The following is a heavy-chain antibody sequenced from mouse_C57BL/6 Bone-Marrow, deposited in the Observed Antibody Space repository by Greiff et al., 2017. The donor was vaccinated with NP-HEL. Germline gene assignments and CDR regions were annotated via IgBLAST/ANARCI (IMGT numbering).Heavy chain of an antibody. CDR2: IDPSDSYT. Sequence: VKLQQPGAELVKPGASVKLSCKASGYTFTSYWMQWVKQRPGQGLEWIGEIDPSDSYTNYNQKFKGKATLTVDTSSSTAYMQLSSLTSEDSAVYYCAREGDYYGTWFAYWGQGTLVTVSA. D-gene: IGHD1-1*01. CDR1: GYTFTSYW. CDR3: AREGDYYGTWFAY. V-gene: IGHV1-50*01. J-gene: IGHJ3*01.